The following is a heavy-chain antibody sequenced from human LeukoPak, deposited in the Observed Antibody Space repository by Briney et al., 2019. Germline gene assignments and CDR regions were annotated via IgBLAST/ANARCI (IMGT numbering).Heavy chain of an antibody. CDR3: AGQWLRLGPIDY. J-gene: IGHJ4*02. V-gene: IGHV3-23*01. CDR1: GFTFSSYS. CDR2: ISGNGDST. D-gene: IGHD5-12*01. Sequence: GGSLRLSCSASGFTFSSYSMTWVRQAPGKGLEWVSSISGNGDSTYYADSVKGRFTISRDNSKDTLYLQMNSLRVDDTATYYCAGQWLRLGPIDYWGQGTLVSVSS.